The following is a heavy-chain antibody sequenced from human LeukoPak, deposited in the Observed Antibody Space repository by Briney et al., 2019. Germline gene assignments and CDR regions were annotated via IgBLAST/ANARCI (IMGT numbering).Heavy chain of an antibody. CDR3: ARNYECCSGPGYMDV. D-gene: IGHD3-3*01. CDR2: IYYSGST. CDR1: GGPLSSLY. Sequence: SETLSLTCTVSGGPLSSLYWRWIRQPPGKGLEWIGYIYYSGSTNYNPPLKSRVTISLDTSKNQFSLKLSSVTAADTDVYYCARNYECCSGPGYMDVWGKGTTVTVSS. V-gene: IGHV4-59*11. J-gene: IGHJ6*03.